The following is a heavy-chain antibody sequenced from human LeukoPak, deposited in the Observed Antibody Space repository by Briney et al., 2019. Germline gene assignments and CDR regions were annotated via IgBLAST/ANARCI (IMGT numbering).Heavy chain of an antibody. V-gene: IGHV1-2*06. CDR3: ARGRFYYYYGMDV. CDR1: GYTFTGYY. Sequence: ASVKVSCTASGYTFTGYYMHWVRQAPGQGLEWMGRINPNSGGTDYAQKFQGRVTMTRDTSISTAYMELSRLRSDDTAVYYCARGRFYYYYGMDVWGQGTTVTVSS. J-gene: IGHJ6*02. CDR2: INPNSGGT.